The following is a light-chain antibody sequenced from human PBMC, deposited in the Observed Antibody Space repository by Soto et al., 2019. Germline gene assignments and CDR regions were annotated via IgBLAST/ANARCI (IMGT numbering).Light chain of an antibody. V-gene: IGKV3-20*01. CDR2: RAS. CDR3: QQYCSSSYT. Sequence: EIVLTQSPGTLSLSPGERATLSCRASQSVSSTYLAWYQQNPGQAPRLLIYRASSRATGIPDRFSRSGSGTDFTLTISRLEPEDFAVYFCQQYCSSSYTFGQGTKLEIK. CDR1: QSVSSTY. J-gene: IGKJ2*01.